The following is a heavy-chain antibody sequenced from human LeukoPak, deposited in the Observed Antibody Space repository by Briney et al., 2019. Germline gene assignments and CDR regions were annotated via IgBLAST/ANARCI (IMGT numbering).Heavy chain of an antibody. CDR1: GFTFSSYS. J-gene: IGHJ6*04. V-gene: IGHV3-48*04. Sequence: PGGSLRLSCAASGFTFSSYSMIWVRQAPGKGLEWVSYISSSSSTIYYADSVKGRFTISRDNAKNSLYLQMNSLRAEDTAVYYCAELGITMIGGVWGKGTTVTISS. CDR2: ISSSSSTI. D-gene: IGHD3-10*02. CDR3: AELGITMIGGV.